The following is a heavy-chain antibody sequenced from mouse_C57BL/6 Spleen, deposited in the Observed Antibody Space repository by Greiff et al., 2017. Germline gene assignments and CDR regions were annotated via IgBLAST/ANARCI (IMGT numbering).Heavy chain of an antibody. CDR3: ARDVYYGSSYVYAMDY. V-gene: IGHV1-64*01. Sequence: QVQLQQSGAELVKPGASVKLSCKASGYTFTSYWMHWVKQRPGQGLEWIGMIHPNSGSTNYNEKFKSKATLTVDKSSSTAYMQLSSLTSEDSAVYYCARDVYYGSSYVYAMDYWGQGTSVTVSS. CDR2: IHPNSGST. CDR1: GYTFTSYW. J-gene: IGHJ4*01. D-gene: IGHD1-1*01.